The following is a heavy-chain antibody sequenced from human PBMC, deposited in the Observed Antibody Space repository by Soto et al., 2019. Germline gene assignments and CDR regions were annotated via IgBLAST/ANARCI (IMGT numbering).Heavy chain of an antibody. CDR2: ISSSGSTI. D-gene: IGHD2-2*02. V-gene: IGHV3-11*01. Sequence: GGSLRLSCAASGFTFSDYYMSWIRQAPGKGLEWVSYISSSGSTIYYADSVKGRFTISRDNAKNSLYLQMNSLRAEDTAVYYCARVLSIVVVPAAILPDAFDIWGQGTMVTVSS. CDR1: GFTFSDYY. CDR3: ARVLSIVVVPAAILPDAFDI. J-gene: IGHJ3*02.